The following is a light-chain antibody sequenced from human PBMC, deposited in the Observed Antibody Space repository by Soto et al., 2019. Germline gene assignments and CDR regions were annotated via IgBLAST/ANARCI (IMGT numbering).Light chain of an antibody. V-gene: IGKV3-20*01. CDR1: QSVSSSY. Sequence: EIVLTQSPGTLSLSPGEKATRSCRASQSVSSSYLAWYQQKPGQAPRLLIYGASSRATGIPDRFSGSGSGTDCTLPISVLEREDFALYYYQLHGNSRAFDQGTKVEIK. CDR2: GAS. J-gene: IGKJ1*01. CDR3: QLHGNSRA.